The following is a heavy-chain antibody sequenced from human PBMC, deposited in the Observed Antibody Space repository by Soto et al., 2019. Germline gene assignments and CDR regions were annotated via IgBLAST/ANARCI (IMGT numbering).Heavy chain of an antibody. V-gene: IGHV1-3*01. J-gene: IGHJ6*02. D-gene: IGHD2-21*02. CDR3: ARGGDSSLDYYGMDV. Sequence: ASVKVSCKASGYTFTSYAMHWVRQAPGQRLEWMGWINADNGNTKYSQKFQGRVTITRDTSASTAYMELSSLRSEDTAVYYCARGGDSSLDYYGMDVWGQGTTVTVSS. CDR1: GYTFTSYA. CDR2: INADNGNT.